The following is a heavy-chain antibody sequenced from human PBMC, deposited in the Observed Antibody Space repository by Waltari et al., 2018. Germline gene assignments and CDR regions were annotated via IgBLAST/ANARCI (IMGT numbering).Heavy chain of an antibody. CDR3: GRIAFGDDGGYFQY. J-gene: IGHJ1*01. D-gene: IGHD4-17*01. Sequence: QLQLQESGPGLVRPSETLSLTCTVPGGSITTNSNWAWIRQPPGKGLEWMGNMQYRGSTFYNPSLMSRVTISLDTSKNQFSLTLTSVDAADTAVYFCGRIAFGDDGGYFQYWGQGTLVTVSS. V-gene: IGHV4-39*01. CDR2: MQYRGST. CDR1: GGSITTNSN.